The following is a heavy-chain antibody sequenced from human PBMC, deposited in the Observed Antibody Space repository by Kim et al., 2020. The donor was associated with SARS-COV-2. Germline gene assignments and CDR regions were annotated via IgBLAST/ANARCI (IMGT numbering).Heavy chain of an antibody. CDR3: AGDYFQRAYFDY. J-gene: IGHJ4*02. D-gene: IGHD4-17*01. CDR1: GFTFSNSW. CDR2: TDTDGTST. V-gene: IGHV3-74*01. Sequence: GGSLRLSCVVSGFTFSNSWMHWIRQAPGQGLVWVSRTDTDGTSTSYADSVKGRFTISRDNARNTLYLQMTSLRAEDTAVYYCAGDYFQRAYFDYWGRGT.